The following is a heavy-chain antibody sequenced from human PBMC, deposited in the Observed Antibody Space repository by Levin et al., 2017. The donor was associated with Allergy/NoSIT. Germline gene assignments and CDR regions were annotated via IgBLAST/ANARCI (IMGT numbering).Heavy chain of an antibody. CDR3: ARDFWNAYDY. D-gene: IGHD3-3*01. Sequence: LSLTCAASGLTFSTSWMSWVRQAPGKGLEWVAKIRPDESGKYYVDSVKGRFTISRDNAKNSLYLQMNSLRAEDTAVYYCARDFWNAYDYWGQGTLVTVSS. CDR2: IRPDESGK. J-gene: IGHJ4*02. CDR1: GLTFSTSW. V-gene: IGHV3-7*01.